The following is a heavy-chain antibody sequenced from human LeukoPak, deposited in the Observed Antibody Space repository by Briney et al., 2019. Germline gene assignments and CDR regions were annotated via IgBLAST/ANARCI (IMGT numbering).Heavy chain of an antibody. D-gene: IGHD6-13*01. V-gene: IGHV3-23*01. J-gene: IGHJ4*02. Sequence: GGSLRLSCAASGFTFSTYAMSWVRQAPGKGLEWVSGISGSGGSTYYADSVKGRFTISRDNSKNTLYLQMSSLRPEDTAVYYCVRGISSWLVDNFDYWGQGTLVTVSS. CDR3: VRGISSWLVDNFDY. CDR1: GFTFSTYA. CDR2: ISGSGGST.